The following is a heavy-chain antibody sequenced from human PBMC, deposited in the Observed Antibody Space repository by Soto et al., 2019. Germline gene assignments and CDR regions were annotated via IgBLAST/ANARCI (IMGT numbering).Heavy chain of an antibody. CDR3: AKDSYGGYSYGWYFDY. CDR2: ISGSGGST. CDR1: GFTFSSYA. Sequence: ESGGGLVQPGGSLRLSCAASGFTFSSYAMSWVRQAPGKGLEWVSAISGSGGSTYYADSVKGRFTISRDNSKNTLYLQMNSLRAEDTAVYYCAKDSYGGYSYGWYFDYWGQGTLVTVSS. J-gene: IGHJ4*02. D-gene: IGHD5-18*01. V-gene: IGHV3-23*01.